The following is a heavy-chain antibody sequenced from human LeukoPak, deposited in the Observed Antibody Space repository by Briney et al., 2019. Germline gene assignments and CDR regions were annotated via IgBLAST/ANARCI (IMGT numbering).Heavy chain of an antibody. Sequence: PSETLSLTCTVSGGSISSYYWSWIRQPAGKGLEWIGRIYTSGSTNYNPSLKSRVTMSVDTSKNQFSLKLSSVTAADTAVYYCARSYTITFGGVIVIHPLYFDYWGQGTLVTVSS. CDR2: IYTSGST. J-gene: IGHJ4*02. V-gene: IGHV4-4*07. D-gene: IGHD3-16*02. CDR3: ARSYTITFGGVIVIHPLYFDY. CDR1: GGSISSYY.